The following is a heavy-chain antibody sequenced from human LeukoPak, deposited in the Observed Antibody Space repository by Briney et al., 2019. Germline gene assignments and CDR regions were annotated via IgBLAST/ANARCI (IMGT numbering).Heavy chain of an antibody. J-gene: IGHJ6*02. V-gene: IGHV3-21*01. CDR3: ARVACSGGSCSPFYYYYGMDV. D-gene: IGHD2-15*01. CDR2: ISSSSSYI. Sequence: PGGSLRLSCAASGFTFSSYWMNWARQAPGKGLEWVSSISSSSSYIYYADSVKGRFTISRDNAKNSLYLQMNSLRAEDTAVYYCARVACSGGSCSPFYYYYGMDVWGQGTTVTVSS. CDR1: GFTFSSYW.